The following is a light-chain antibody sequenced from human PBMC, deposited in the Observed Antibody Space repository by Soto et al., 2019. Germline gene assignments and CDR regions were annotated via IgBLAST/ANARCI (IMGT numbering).Light chain of an antibody. CDR3: QQFKSGTWK. Sequence: DIQVTQSPSSLSASVVDRVTITFLASQSIGTYLNWYHQKPGKAPQLLIYGASTLQSGVPSRFSGSGSGTEFILTINGLQPDDFATYFCQQFKSGTWKCGQGTKGEI. J-gene: IGKJ1*01. V-gene: IGKV1-9*01. CDR1: QSIGTY. CDR2: GAS.